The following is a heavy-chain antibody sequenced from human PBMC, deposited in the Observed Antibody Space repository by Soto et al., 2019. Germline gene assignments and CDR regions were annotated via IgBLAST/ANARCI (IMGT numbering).Heavy chain of an antibody. CDR1: GYTFTSYA. CDR3: ARGGFLVSGNFDY. J-gene: IGHJ4*02. D-gene: IGHD3-3*01. Sequence: ASVKVSCKASGYTFTSYAIHWVRQAPGQRLEWMGWINAGNGNTKYSQKFQGRVTITRDTSASTAYMELSSLRSEDTAVYYCARGGFLVSGNFDYWGQGTLVTVS. V-gene: IGHV1-3*01. CDR2: INAGNGNT.